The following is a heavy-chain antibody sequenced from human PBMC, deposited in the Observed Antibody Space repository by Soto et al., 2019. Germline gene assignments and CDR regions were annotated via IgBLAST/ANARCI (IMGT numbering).Heavy chain of an antibody. J-gene: IGHJ4*02. Sequence: GASVKVSCKSSGYTFTSYYMHCVRQAPGQGLEWMGIINPSGGSTSYAQKFQGRVTMTRDTSTSTVYMELSSLRSEDTAVYYCARESGSATIDYWGQGTLVTVSS. CDR2: INPSGGST. V-gene: IGHV1-46*01. CDR3: ARESGSATIDY. D-gene: IGHD2-15*01. CDR1: GYTFTSYY.